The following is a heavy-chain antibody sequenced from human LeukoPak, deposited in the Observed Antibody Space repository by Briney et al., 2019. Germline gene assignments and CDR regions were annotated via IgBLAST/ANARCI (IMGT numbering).Heavy chain of an antibody. Sequence: GCLRLSCAAPGFIFSTYAMRCVRHAPGKRREWVSHTRGSGGRTYYADSVKGRFTISRDNAKNSLYLQMNSLRAEDTAVYYCAELGITMIGGVWGKGTTVTISS. CDR2: TRGSGGRT. CDR1: GFIFSTYA. V-gene: IGHV3-23*01. J-gene: IGHJ6*04. D-gene: IGHD3-10*02. CDR3: AELGITMIGGV.